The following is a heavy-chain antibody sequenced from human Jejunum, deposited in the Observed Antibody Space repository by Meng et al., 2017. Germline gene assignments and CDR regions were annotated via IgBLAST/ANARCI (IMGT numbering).Heavy chain of an antibody. D-gene: IGHD4-11*01. J-gene: IGHJ4*02. V-gene: IGHV4-34*01. CDR3: ARGNEYSNYGADF. Sequence: QVKLQQWGAGLLKPSETLSLTCAVDGGSISDYYWTWIRQPPGKGLEWIGEINESGSTNYNPSPKSVDTITVDTSKSQFYLRVSSVTAADTAVYYCARGNEYSNYGADFWGQGTLVTVSS. CDR2: INESGST. CDR1: GGSISDYY.